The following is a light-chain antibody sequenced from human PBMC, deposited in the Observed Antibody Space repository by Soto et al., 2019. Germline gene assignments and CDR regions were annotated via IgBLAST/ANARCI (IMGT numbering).Light chain of an antibody. V-gene: IGKV3-20*01. CDR2: GAS. CDR1: QSASSSY. Sequence: IVLTRSPGPLSLSPAARAPPASKVSQSASSSYLAWYQQKPGQAPRLLIYGASTRAAGIPDRFSGSGSGTDFTLTISRLEPEDVAVYYCQQYSNWPRTFGQGTKVDIK. J-gene: IGKJ1*01. CDR3: QQYSNWPRT.